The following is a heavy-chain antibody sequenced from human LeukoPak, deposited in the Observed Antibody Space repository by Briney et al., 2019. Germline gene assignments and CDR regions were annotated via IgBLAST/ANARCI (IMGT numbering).Heavy chain of an antibody. CDR3: ARDQGSSPIDY. J-gene: IGHJ4*02. Sequence: SETLSLTCTVSGGSISSGGYYWSWLRQPPGKGLEWIGYIYHSGSTYYNPSLKSRVTISVDRSKNQFSLKLSSVTAADTAVYYCARDQGSSPIDYWGQGTLVTVSS. V-gene: IGHV4-30-2*01. CDR2: IYHSGST. CDR1: GGSISSGGYY. D-gene: IGHD6-6*01.